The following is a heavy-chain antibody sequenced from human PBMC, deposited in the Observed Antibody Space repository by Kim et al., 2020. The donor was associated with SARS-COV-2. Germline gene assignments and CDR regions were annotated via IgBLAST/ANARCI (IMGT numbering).Heavy chain of an antibody. V-gene: IGHV3-30*18. D-gene: IGHD6-19*01. J-gene: IGHJ1*01. CDR2: ISYDGSNK. CDR3: AKVRSSGDYLPEEYFQH. CDR1: GFTFSSYG. Sequence: GGSLRLSCAASGFTFSSYGMHWVRQAPGKGLEWVAVISYDGSNKYYADSVKGRFTISRDNSKNTLYLQMNSLRAEDTAVYYCAKVRSSGDYLPEEYFQHWGQGTLVTVSS.